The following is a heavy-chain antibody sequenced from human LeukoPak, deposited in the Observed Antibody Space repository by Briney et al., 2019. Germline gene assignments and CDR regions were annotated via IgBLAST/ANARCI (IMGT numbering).Heavy chain of an antibody. Sequence: GGSLRLSCAASGFTLRTYEMTWVRQAPGKGLEWISFVSSSGGATFYADSVKGRFTVSRDNAENSGYLQMNSLRAEDTAIYYCARDPNSYFYGLDVWGQGTTVTVSS. CDR1: GFTLRTYE. CDR2: VSSSGGAT. CDR3: ARDPNSYFYGLDV. V-gene: IGHV3-48*03. J-gene: IGHJ6*02.